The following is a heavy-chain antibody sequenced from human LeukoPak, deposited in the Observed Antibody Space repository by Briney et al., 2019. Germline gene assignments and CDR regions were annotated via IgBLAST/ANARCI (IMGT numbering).Heavy chain of an antibody. CDR2: IYYSGST. D-gene: IGHD5-24*01. J-gene: IGHJ4*02. CDR1: GGSISSSSYY. Sequence: SETLSLTCTVSGGSISSSSYYWGWIRQPPGKGLEWIGSIYYSGSTYYNPSPKSRVTISVDTSKNQFSLKLSSVTAADTAVYYCARLGDGYNYNDYWGQGTLVTVSS. V-gene: IGHV4-39*01. CDR3: ARLGDGYNYNDY.